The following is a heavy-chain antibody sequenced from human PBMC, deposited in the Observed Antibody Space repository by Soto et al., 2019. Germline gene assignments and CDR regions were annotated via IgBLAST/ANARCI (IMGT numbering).Heavy chain of an antibody. J-gene: IGHJ5*02. CDR2: IKPDESEK. CDR1: GFTFSDSW. Sequence: EVQLVESGGGLVQPGGSLRLSCTASGFTFSDSWMTWVRQAPGKGLEWVARIKPDESEKKYADSVKGRFSISRDNAKNSMYLQIDSLRGEDTAVYYCVRGVINYASWGQGTLVNVSS. V-gene: IGHV3-7*01. D-gene: IGHD4-4*01. CDR3: VRGVINYAS.